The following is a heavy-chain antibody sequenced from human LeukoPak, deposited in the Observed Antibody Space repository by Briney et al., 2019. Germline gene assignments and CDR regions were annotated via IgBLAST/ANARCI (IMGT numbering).Heavy chain of an antibody. J-gene: IGHJ6*02. Sequence: PGGSRRLSCTASGFTFGDYAMSWVRQAPGKGLEWVGFIRSKAYGGTTEYAASVKGRFTISRDDSKSIAYLQMNSLKTEDTAVYYCTRDGMGATTFYYYGMDVWGQGTTVTVSS. V-gene: IGHV3-49*04. D-gene: IGHD1-26*01. CDR1: GFTFGDYA. CDR3: TRDGMGATTFYYYGMDV. CDR2: IRSKAYGGTT.